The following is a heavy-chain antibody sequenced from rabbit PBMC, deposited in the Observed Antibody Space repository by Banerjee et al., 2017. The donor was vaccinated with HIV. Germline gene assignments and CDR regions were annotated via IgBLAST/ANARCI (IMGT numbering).Heavy chain of an antibody. CDR2: GIT. J-gene: IGHJ6*01. D-gene: IGHD2-1*01. Sequence: GITGYATWVKGRFTISSDNAPNTVDLQMNSLTAADMATYFCARNNVRDFDWWGPGTLVTVS. CDR3: ARNNVRDFDW. V-gene: IGHV1S8*01.